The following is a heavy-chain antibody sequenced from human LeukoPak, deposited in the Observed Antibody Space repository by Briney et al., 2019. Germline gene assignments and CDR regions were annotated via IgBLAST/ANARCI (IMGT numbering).Heavy chain of an antibody. D-gene: IGHD1-14*01. J-gene: IGHJ4*02. CDR3: ARAPEDHGNLLFDY. Sequence: PGGSLRLSCAASGFTFSSYAMSWVRQAPGKGLEWVSAITGSSSSTYYADSVKGRFTISRDNSKNTLYLQMNSLRAEDTAVYYCARAPEDHGNLLFDYWGQGTLVTVSS. CDR2: ITGSSSST. V-gene: IGHV3-23*01. CDR1: GFTFSSYA.